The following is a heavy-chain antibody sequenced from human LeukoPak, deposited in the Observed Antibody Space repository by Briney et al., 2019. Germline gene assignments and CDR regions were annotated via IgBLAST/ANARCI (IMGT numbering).Heavy chain of an antibody. CDR3: ARDLVVVAATAAFDI. V-gene: IGHV3-21*01. D-gene: IGHD2-15*01. CDR2: NSSSSSYI. Sequence: GGSLRLSCAVSGFTFSSYSMNWVRQAPGKGLEWVSSNSSSSSYIYYADSVKGRFTISRDNAKNSLYLQMNSLRAEGTAVYYCARDLVVVAATAAFDIWGQGTMVTVSS. CDR1: GFTFSSYS. J-gene: IGHJ3*02.